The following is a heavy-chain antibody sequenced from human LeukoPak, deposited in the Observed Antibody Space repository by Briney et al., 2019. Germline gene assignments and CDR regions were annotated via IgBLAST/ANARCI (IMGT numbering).Heavy chain of an antibody. CDR3: ARTGGVVPANSFDY. CDR1: GYTFTGYY. Sequence: ASVKVSCKASGYTFTGYYMHWVRQAPGQGLEWMGWINPNSGDTNYAQMFQGRVTMTRDTSISTAYMELSRLRSDDTAVYYCARTGGVVPANSFDYWGQGTLVTVSS. CDR2: INPNSGDT. D-gene: IGHD2-2*01. V-gene: IGHV1-2*02. J-gene: IGHJ4*02.